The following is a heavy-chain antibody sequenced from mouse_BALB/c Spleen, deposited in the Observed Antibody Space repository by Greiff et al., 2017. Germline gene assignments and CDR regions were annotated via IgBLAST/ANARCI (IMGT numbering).Heavy chain of an antibody. CDR3: ARSVYYYGSSYYYAMDY. CDR2: IYPGDGDT. Sequence: QVQLQQSGPELVKPGASVKISCKASGYAFSSSWMNWVKQRPGQGLEWIGRIYPGDGDTNYNGKFKGKATLTADKSSSTAYMQLSSLTSVDSAVYFCARSVYYYGSSYYYAMDYWGQGTSVTVSS. D-gene: IGHD1-1*01. CDR1: GYAFSSSW. V-gene: IGHV1-82*01. J-gene: IGHJ4*01.